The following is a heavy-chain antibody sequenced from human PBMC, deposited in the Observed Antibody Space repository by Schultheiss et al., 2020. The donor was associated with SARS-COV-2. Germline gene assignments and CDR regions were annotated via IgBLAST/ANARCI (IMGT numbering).Heavy chain of an antibody. J-gene: IGHJ1*01. Sequence: GGSLRLSCAASGFSFSSYGMHWVRQAPGKGLEWVAAIWYDGSKKYYADSVKGRFIISRDNSKNTLNLEMNSLRAEDTAVYYCARERGGDGYPDYFQHWGQGTLVTVSS. D-gene: IGHD5-24*01. CDR2: IWYDGSKK. CDR1: GFSFSSYG. CDR3: ARERGGDGYPDYFQH. V-gene: IGHV3-33*01.